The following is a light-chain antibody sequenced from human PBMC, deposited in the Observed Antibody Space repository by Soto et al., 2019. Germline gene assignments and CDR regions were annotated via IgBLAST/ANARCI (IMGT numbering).Light chain of an antibody. Sequence: QSVLTPPPSASGSPGQSVTISCTGTSSEVGGCNYVSWYQQHPGKAPKLMIYEVSKRPSGVPDRFSGSKSGNTASLTVSGLQAEDEADYFCSSYAGSNTYGFGSGTKVPVL. V-gene: IGLV2-8*01. J-gene: IGLJ1*01. CDR2: EVS. CDR3: SSYAGSNTYG. CDR1: SSEVGGCNY.